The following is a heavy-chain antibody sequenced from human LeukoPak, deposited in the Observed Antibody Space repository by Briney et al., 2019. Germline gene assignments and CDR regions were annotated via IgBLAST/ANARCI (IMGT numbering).Heavy chain of an antibody. J-gene: IGHJ4*02. V-gene: IGHV3-11*01. Sequence: TGGSLRLSCAASGFTFSDYYMSWIRQAPGKGLEWVSYISSSGSTIYYADSVKGRFTISRDNAKNSLYLQMNSLRAEDTAVYYCARAQDMVRGVLIRYFDYWGQGTLVTVSS. D-gene: IGHD3-10*01. CDR3: ARAQDMVRGVLIRYFDY. CDR1: GFTFSDYY. CDR2: ISSSGSTI.